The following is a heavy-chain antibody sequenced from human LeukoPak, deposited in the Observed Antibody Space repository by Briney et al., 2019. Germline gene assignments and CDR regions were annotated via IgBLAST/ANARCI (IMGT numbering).Heavy chain of an antibody. CDR1: GGSISPYS. CDR2: IYYSGRT. Sequence: SETLSLTCTVSGGSISPYSWSWIRLPPGKGLEWIGYIYYSGRTNYNPSLKSRVTISVATSKNQVSLSLNSVTAADTAVYYCARDATDSGDNSYSFDYWGQGTLVTVSS. D-gene: IGHD4-17*01. CDR3: ARDATDSGDNSYSFDY. V-gene: IGHV4-59*01. J-gene: IGHJ4*02.